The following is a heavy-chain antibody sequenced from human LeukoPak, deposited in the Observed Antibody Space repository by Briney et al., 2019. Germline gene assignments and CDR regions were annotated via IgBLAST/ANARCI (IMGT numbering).Heavy chain of an antibody. D-gene: IGHD3-22*01. CDR1: GFTFSSYS. V-gene: IGHV3-20*04. Sequence: GGSLRLSCAASGFTFSSYSMSWVRQAPGKGLEWVSGINWNGGSTGYADSVKGRFTISRDNAKNSLYLQMNSLRAEDTAVYYCAGRGSDYYDSSGSFDYWGQGTLVTVSS. CDR3: AGRGSDYYDSSGSFDY. J-gene: IGHJ4*02. CDR2: INWNGGST.